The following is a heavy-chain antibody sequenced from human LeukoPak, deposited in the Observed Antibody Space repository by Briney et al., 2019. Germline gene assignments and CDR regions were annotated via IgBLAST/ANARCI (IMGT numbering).Heavy chain of an antibody. CDR2: IIPIFGTA. CDR1: GGTFSSYA. CDR3: AISSSSFYYYYGMDV. J-gene: IGHJ6*02. Sequence: APVKVSCKASGGTFSSYAISWVRQAPGQGLEWMGGIIPIFGTANYAQKFQGRVTITADESTSTAYMELSSLRSEDTAVYYCAISSSSFYYYYGMDVWGQGTTVTVSS. V-gene: IGHV1-69*13. D-gene: IGHD6-6*01.